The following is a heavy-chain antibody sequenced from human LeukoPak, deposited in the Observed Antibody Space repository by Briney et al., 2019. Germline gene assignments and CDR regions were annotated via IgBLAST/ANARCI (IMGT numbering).Heavy chain of an antibody. CDR1: GGSISGYY. CDR2: IYYSGST. J-gene: IGHJ6*03. CDR3: AKSYYMDV. Sequence: NASETLSLTCSVSGGSISGYYWSWIRQPPGKGLEWIGYIYYSGSTNYNPSLKSRVTISVDTSKNQFSLKLSSVTAADTAVYYCAKSYYMDVWGKGTTVTISS. V-gene: IGHV4-59*01.